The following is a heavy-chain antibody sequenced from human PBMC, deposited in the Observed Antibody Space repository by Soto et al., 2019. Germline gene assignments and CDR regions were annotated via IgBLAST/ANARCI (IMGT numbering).Heavy chain of an antibody. CDR3: AAAISRDSSSWDSDY. J-gene: IGHJ4*02. V-gene: IGHV1-58*01. Sequence: TSVKVSCKASGFAFTSSAVQWVRQARGQRLEWIGWIVVGSGNTNYAQKFRERVTITRDMSTSTAYMELSSLRSEDTAVYYCAAAISRDSSSWDSDYWGQGTLVTVSS. D-gene: IGHD6-13*01. CDR1: GFAFTSSA. CDR2: IVVGSGNT.